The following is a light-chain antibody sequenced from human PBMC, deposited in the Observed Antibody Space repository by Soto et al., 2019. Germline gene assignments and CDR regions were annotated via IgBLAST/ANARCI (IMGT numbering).Light chain of an antibody. CDR2: DAS. CDR1: QSVSRT. J-gene: IGKJ1*01. V-gene: IGKV3-11*01. CDR3: QQRYNFSQM. Sequence: EVVLTQSPATLSLSPGERANLSCRTSQSVSRTLAWYQQKSGQAPRLLIYDASNRATGIPTRFSGSGSGTDFTLTISSLEPEDFAVYYCQQRYNFSQMFGQGTNVEI.